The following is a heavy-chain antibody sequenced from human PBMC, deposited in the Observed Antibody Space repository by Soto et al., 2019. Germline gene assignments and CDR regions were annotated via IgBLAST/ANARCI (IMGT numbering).Heavy chain of an antibody. Sequence: QVQLVESGGGVVQPGRSLRLSCAASGFTFRSYGMHWVRQAPGKGLEWVALMSFDGSNKYYADSVRGRFTISSDNSKSTLYLQMDILRPEETAVYYCAKEFGWELQLSHPYYNSGMDVWGQGTKVTVSS. D-gene: IGHD1-1*01. V-gene: IGHV3-30*18. J-gene: IGHJ6*02. CDR2: MSFDGSNK. CDR1: GFTFRSYG. CDR3: AKEFGWELQLSHPYYNSGMDV.